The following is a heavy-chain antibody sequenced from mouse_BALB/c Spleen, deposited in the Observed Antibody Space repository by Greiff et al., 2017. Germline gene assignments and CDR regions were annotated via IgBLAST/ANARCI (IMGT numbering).Heavy chain of an antibody. CDR3: TRPQTARARDYYAMDY. D-gene: IGHD3-2*01. J-gene: IGHJ4*01. V-gene: IGHV6-6*02. CDR1: GFTFSNYW. Sequence: EVKLVESGGGLVQPGGSMKLSCVASGFTFSNYWMNWVRQSPEKGLEWVAEIRLKSNNYATHYAESVKGRFTISRDDSKSSVYLQMNNLRAEDTGIYYCTRPQTARARDYYAMDYWGQGTSVTVSS. CDR2: IRLKSNNYAT.